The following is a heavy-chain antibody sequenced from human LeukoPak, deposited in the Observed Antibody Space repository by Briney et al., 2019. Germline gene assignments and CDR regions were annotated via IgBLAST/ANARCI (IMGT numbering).Heavy chain of an antibody. J-gene: IGHJ4*02. CDR1: GGSISSGGYS. V-gene: IGHV4-30-2*01. CDR3: ARVSLGAHFDY. Sequence: SETLSLTCAVSGGSISSGGYSWSWIRQPSGKGLEWIGYIYHSGSTYYNPSLKSRVTISVDRSKNQFSLKLSSVTAADTAVYYCARVSLGAHFDYWGQGTLVTVSS. CDR2: IYHSGST.